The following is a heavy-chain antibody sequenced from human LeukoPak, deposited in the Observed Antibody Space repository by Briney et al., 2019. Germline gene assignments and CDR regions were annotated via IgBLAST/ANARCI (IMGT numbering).Heavy chain of an antibody. CDR1: GFTFSSYE. CDR2: ISSSGSTI. Sequence: GGSLRLSCAASGFTFSSYEMNWVRQAPGKGLEWVSYISSSGSTIYYADSVKGRSTISRDNSKNTLYLQMNSLRVEDTAVYYCARGRTKSPSMVRGVYFYYYYMDVWGKGTTVTVSS. V-gene: IGHV3-48*03. CDR3: ARGRTKSPSMVRGVYFYYYYMDV. D-gene: IGHD3-10*01. J-gene: IGHJ6*03.